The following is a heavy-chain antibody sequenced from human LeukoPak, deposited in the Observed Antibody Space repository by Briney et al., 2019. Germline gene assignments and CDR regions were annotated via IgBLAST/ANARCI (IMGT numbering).Heavy chain of an antibody. D-gene: IGHD3-22*01. CDR3: AVTYYYDTPFDY. Sequence: ASVKVSCKASGYTFTGYYMHWVRQAPGQGLEWMGWINPNSGGTNYAQKFQGRVTITRDTSISTAYMELSSLRSEDTAVYYCAVTYYYDTPFDYWGQGTLVTVSS. J-gene: IGHJ4*02. V-gene: IGHV1-2*02. CDR1: GYTFTGYY. CDR2: INPNSGGT.